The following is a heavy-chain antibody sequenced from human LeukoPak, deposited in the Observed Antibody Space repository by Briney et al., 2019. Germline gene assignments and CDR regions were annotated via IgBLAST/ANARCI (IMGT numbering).Heavy chain of an antibody. D-gene: IGHD4-17*01. CDR2: ISGSGVST. CDR1: GFTFSSYA. J-gene: IGHJ6*03. Sequence: GGSLRLSCAASGFTFSSYAMSWVRQAPGKGLEWVSAISGSGVSTYYADSVKGRFTIPRDNSKNTLYLQMNSLRVEDTAVYYCAKEGTAVTTRDYYYYYYMDVWGKGTTVTISS. CDR3: AKEGTAVTTRDYYYYYYMDV. V-gene: IGHV3-23*01.